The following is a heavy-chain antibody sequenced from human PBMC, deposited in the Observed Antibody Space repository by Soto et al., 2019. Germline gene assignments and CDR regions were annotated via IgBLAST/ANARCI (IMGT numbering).Heavy chain of an antibody. J-gene: IGHJ6*02. D-gene: IGHD6-6*01. Sequence: EVQLVESGGGLVQPGGSLRLSCAASGFSFSTYSMNWVRQAPGKGLEWVSYISSRSYTIYYIDSVKGRFTISRDNAKSSLYLQMNSLRAEDTAVYYCARGGSSSDNGMDVWGQGTTVTVS. V-gene: IGHV3-48*01. CDR1: GFSFSTYS. CDR3: ARGGSSSDNGMDV. CDR2: ISSRSYTI.